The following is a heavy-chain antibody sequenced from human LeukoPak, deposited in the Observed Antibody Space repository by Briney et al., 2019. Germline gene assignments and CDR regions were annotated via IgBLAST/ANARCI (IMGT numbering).Heavy chain of an antibody. J-gene: IGHJ4*02. D-gene: IGHD4-17*01. CDR2: IYYSGST. CDR1: GGSISSSSYY. Sequence: SETLSLTCTVSGGSISSSSYYWGWVRQPPAKGLERIGSIYYSGSTYYNPSLKSRVTISVDTSTSQFSLKLSSVTAADTAVYYCVRISSTVTYDYWGQGILVTASS. CDR3: VRISSTVTYDY. V-gene: IGHV4-39*07.